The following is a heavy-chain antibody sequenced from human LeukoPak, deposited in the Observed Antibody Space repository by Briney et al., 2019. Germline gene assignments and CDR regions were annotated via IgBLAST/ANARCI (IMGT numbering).Heavy chain of an antibody. CDR2: IIPIFGTA. CDR3: ARGERGYSGYDPLNYYYGMDV. V-gene: IGHV1-69*13. J-gene: IGHJ6*04. D-gene: IGHD5-12*01. Sequence: GASVKVSCKASGGTFSNYAISWVRQAPGQGLEWMGGIIPIFGTANYAQKFQGRVTITADESTSTAYMELSSLRSEDTAVYYCARGERGYSGYDPLNYYYGMDVWGKGTTVTVS. CDR1: GGTFSNYA.